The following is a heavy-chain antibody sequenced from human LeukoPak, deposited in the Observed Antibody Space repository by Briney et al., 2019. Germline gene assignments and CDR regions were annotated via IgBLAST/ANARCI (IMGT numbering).Heavy chain of an antibody. V-gene: IGHV7-4-1*02. J-gene: IGHJ4*02. CDR1: GYTFSDYA. Sequence: ASVKVSCKASGYTFSDYAMKWVRQAPGQGLEGMGWINTNTGNPTYAQGFTGRFVFSLDTSVSTAYLQISSLKAEDTAVYYCAREPPLPYGDLDYCGQGTMVTVSS. D-gene: IGHD4-17*01. CDR2: INTNTGNP. CDR3: AREPPLPYGDLDY.